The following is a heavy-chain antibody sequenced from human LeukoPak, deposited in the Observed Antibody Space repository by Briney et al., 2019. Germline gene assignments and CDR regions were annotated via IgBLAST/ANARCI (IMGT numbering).Heavy chain of an antibody. J-gene: IGHJ4*02. CDR1: GFTFDDYA. CDR2: ISWNSGSI. CDR3: AKDFSGYGCSGYIDY. Sequence: PGRSLRLSCAASGFTFDDYAMHWVRQAPGKGLEWVSGISWNSGSIGYADSVKGRFTISRDNAKNSLYLQMNSLRAGGTALYYWAKDFSGYGCSGYIDYWGQGTLVTVSS. D-gene: IGHD3-22*01. V-gene: IGHV3-9*01.